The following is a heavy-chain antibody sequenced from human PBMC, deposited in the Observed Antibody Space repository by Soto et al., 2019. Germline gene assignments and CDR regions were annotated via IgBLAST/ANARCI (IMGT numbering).Heavy chain of an antibody. CDR2: MNPNSGNT. CDR3: ARTNYYDSSGYYSNWFDP. Sequence: ASVKVSCKASGYTFTSYDINWVRQANGQGLEWMGWMNPNSGNTGYAQKFQGRVTMTRNTSISTAYMELSSLRSEDTAVYYCARTNYYDSSGYYSNWFDPWGQGTLVTVSS. CDR1: GYTFTSYD. V-gene: IGHV1-8*01. D-gene: IGHD3-22*01. J-gene: IGHJ5*02.